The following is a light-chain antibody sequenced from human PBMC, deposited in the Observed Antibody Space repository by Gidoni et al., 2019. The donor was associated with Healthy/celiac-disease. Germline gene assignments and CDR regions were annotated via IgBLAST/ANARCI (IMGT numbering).Light chain of an antibody. CDR1: QSVSSY. CDR2: DAS. Sequence: EIVLTHSPATLSLSPGERATLSCRASQSVSSYLAWYQQKPGQAPRLLIYDASNRATGIPARFSGSGSGTDFTLTISSREPEDFAVYYCQQRSNWTPITFGQGTRLEIK. V-gene: IGKV3-11*01. J-gene: IGKJ5*01. CDR3: QQRSNWTPIT.